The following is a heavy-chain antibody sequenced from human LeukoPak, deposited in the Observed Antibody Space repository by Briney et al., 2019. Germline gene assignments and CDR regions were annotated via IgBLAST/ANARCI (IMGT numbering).Heavy chain of an antibody. CDR3: AKDWEVVVITGGEGFDY. V-gene: IGHV3-48*03. CDR2: ISSSGDII. J-gene: IGHJ4*02. CDR1: GFTFSSYE. Sequence: PGGSLRLSCAASGFTFSSYEMNWVRQAPGKGLEFISYISSSGDIIYYADSVKGRFTISRDNAKNSLYLQMNSLRAEDTAVYYCAKDWEVVVITGGEGFDYWGQGTLVTVSS. D-gene: IGHD3-22*01.